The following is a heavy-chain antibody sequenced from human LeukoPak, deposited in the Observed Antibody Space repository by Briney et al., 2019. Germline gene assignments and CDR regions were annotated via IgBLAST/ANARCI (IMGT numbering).Heavy chain of an antibody. V-gene: IGHV1-3*01. Sequence: ASVKVSCKASGYTFTSYAMHWVRQAPGQRLEWMGWINAGNGNTKYSQKFQGRVTITRNTSISTAYMELSSLRSEDTAVYYCARGGSIVVVPAAIADWFDPWGQGTLVTVSS. CDR3: ARGGSIVVVPAAIADWFDP. CDR2: INAGNGNT. CDR1: GYTFTSYA. D-gene: IGHD2-2*01. J-gene: IGHJ5*02.